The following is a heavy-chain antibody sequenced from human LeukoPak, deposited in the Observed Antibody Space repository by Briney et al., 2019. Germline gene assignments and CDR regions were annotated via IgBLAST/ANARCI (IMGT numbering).Heavy chain of an antibody. CDR3: ARDVMAVAGTLGFDC. J-gene: IGHJ4*02. D-gene: IGHD6-19*01. V-gene: IGHV3-30*03. CDR1: GFTFSSFG. Sequence: GGSLRLSCVAYGFTFSSFGMHWVRQAPGKGLDWVAVIAYDGSDENYADSVKGRFTISRDNFKNTLYLQMNSLGPEDTAMYYCARDVMAVAGTLGFDCWGQGALVTVSS. CDR2: IAYDGSDE.